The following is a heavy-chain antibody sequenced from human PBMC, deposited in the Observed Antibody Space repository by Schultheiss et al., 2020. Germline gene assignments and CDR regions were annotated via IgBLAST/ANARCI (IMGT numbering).Heavy chain of an antibody. CDR2: IWYDGIKK. D-gene: IGHD6-13*01. Sequence: GGSLRLSCSASGFSFSTYGMHWVRQAPGKGLEWVAVIWYDGIKKHYGDSVKGRFTISRDDSKNTLYLQMNSLRAEDTAVYYCARETLYSSSWSDFDYWGQGTLVTVSS. CDR3: ARETLYSSSWSDFDY. J-gene: IGHJ4*02. V-gene: IGHV3-33*01. CDR1: GFSFSTYG.